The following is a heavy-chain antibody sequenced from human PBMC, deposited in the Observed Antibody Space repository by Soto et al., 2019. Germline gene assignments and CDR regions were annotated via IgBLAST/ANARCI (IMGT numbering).Heavy chain of an antibody. CDR3: ARDRPSRDSFYYGLDV. V-gene: IGHV3-21*06. CDR1: GITFSSYN. CDR2: ISSTGTYI. D-gene: IGHD2-2*01. Sequence: QLVESGGGPVKPGGSLRLSCGVSGITFSSYNMNWVRQAPGKGLEWVSSISSTGTYIHYADSVKGRFTIYRDDAKNSLYLQMDSLRVEDTGLYYCARDRPSRDSFYYGLDVWDQGTTVTVS. J-gene: IGHJ6*02.